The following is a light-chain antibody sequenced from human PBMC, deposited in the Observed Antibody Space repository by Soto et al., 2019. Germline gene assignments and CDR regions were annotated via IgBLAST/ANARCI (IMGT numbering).Light chain of an antibody. Sequence: QSALTQPASVSGSPRQSITISCTGTSSDVGGYNYVSWYQQHPGKAPKLLIYEVSNRPSGVSDRFSGSKSGNTASLTISGLRTEDEARYFCSSYTTRTALPHVFGTGTKLTAL. J-gene: IGLJ1*01. CDR2: EVS. CDR1: SSDVGGYNY. V-gene: IGLV2-14*01. CDR3: SSYTTRTALPHV.